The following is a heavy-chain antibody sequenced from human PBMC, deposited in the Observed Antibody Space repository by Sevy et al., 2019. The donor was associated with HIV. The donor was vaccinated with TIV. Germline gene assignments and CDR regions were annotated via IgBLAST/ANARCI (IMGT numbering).Heavy chain of an antibody. CDR2: IIPIFGTA. D-gene: IGHD5-12*01. CDR1: GGTFSSYA. CDR3: ARAHSGYDQNFDY. Sequence: ASVKVSCKASGGTFSSYAISWMRQAPGQGLEWMGGIIPIFGTANYAQKFQGRVTITADESTSTAYMELSSLRSEDTAVYYCARAHSGYDQNFDYWGQGTLVTVSS. V-gene: IGHV1-69*13. J-gene: IGHJ4*02.